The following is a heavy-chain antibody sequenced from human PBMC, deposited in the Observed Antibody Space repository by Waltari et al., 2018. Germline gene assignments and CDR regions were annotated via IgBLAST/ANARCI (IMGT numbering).Heavy chain of an antibody. CDR1: GFGFDDYS. V-gene: IGHV3-48*01. D-gene: IGHD3-3*01. Sequence: EIQLVQSGGGLVQPGGSLRLSCEPSGFGFDDYSLNWVRQAPGKGLEWVSYITGSSRTIYYADSVRGRFTVSRDNAKNSLYLQMNSLRAEDTAVYFCARPVRISGNYGLDVWGHGTTVIVSS. CDR2: ITGSSRTI. J-gene: IGHJ6*02. CDR3: ARPVRISGNYGLDV.